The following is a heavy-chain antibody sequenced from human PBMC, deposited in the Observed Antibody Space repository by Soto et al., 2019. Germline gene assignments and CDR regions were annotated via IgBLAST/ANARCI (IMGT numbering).Heavy chain of an antibody. V-gene: IGHV5-51*01. CDR2: IHPGDSDT. D-gene: IGHD6-13*01. Sequence: GESLNISCQGSGYSFTNYLVGWVRQIPGRGLEWMGIIHPGDSDTRYSPFFQGQVTISADKSISTAYLQWSSLKASDTAMYYCARHNRYSSTWFEGWFDPWGQGTLVTVSS. J-gene: IGHJ5*02. CDR3: ARHNRYSSTWFEGWFDP. CDR1: GYSFTNYL.